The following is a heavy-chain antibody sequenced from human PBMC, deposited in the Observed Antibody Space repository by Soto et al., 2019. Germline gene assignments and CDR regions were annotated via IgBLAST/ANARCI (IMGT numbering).Heavy chain of an antibody. J-gene: IGHJ4*02. CDR3: ARNPGYSYGPFDY. Sequence: GVSLRLSCAASGFTFSSYAMHWVRQAPGKGLEWVAVISYDGSNKYYADSVKGRFTISRDNSKNTLYLQMNSLRAEDTAVYYCARNPGYSYGPFDYWGQGTLVTVSS. CDR1: GFTFSSYA. D-gene: IGHD5-18*01. V-gene: IGHV3-30-3*01. CDR2: ISYDGSNK.